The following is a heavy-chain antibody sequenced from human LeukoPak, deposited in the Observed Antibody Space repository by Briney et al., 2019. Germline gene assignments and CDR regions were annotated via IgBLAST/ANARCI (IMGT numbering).Heavy chain of an antibody. J-gene: IGHJ3*02. Sequence: PGGSLRLSCAASGFTFSSYAMSWVRQAPGKGLEWVSAISGSGGSTYYADSVKGRFTISRDNSKNTLYLQMNSLRAEDTAVYYCAKGTTLFGALPNDAFDIWGQGTMVTVSS. D-gene: IGHD3-10*01. CDR2: ISGSGGST. CDR1: GFTFSSYA. V-gene: IGHV3-23*01. CDR3: AKGTTLFGALPNDAFDI.